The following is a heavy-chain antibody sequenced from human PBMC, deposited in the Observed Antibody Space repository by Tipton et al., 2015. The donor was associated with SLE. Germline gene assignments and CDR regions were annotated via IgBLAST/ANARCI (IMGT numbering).Heavy chain of an antibody. D-gene: IGHD3-16*01. CDR3: ARDKLRLGHLDS. CDR1: GDRVSSDNAA. Sequence: GLVKPSQTLSLTCDISGDRVSSDNAAWSWVRQSPSRGLEWLGRTYYNSRWYMDYADSMKRRLMIHPDTSRNEFSLFLDSVTPEDTAIYYCARDKLRLGHLDSWGQGILVTVSS. J-gene: IGHJ5*01. V-gene: IGHV6-1*01. CDR2: TYYNSRWYM.